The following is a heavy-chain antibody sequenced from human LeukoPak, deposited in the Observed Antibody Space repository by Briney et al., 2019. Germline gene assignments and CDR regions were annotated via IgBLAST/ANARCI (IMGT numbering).Heavy chain of an antibody. J-gene: IGHJ6*04. D-gene: IGHD2-2*01. Sequence: SETLSLTCAVSGYSISSGYYWGWIRQPPGKGLEWIGSIYHSGSTYYNPSLKSRVTISVDTSKNQFSLKLSSVTAADTAVYYCASVSGGVVVPAANLGFYYYYGMDVWGKETTVTVSS. CDR2: IYHSGST. CDR3: ASVSGGVVVPAANLGFYYYYGMDV. CDR1: GYSISSGYY. V-gene: IGHV4-38-2*01.